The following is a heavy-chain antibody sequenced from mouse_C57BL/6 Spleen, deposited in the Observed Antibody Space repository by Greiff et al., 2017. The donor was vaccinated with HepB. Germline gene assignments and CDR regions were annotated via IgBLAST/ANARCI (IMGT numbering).Heavy chain of an antibody. CDR1: GYTFTSYW. V-gene: IGHV1-55*01. D-gene: IGHD1-1*01. Sequence: QVQLQQPGAELVKPGASVKMSCKASGYTFTSYWITWVKQRPGQGLGWIGDIYPGSGSTNYNEKFKSKATLTVDTSSSTAYMQLSSLTSEDSAVYYCARNYGSSEWYFDVWGTGTTVTVSS. CDR3: ARNYGSSEWYFDV. J-gene: IGHJ1*03. CDR2: IYPGSGST.